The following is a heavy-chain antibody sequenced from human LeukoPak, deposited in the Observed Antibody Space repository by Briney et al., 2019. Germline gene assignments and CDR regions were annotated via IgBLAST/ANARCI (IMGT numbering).Heavy chain of an antibody. CDR1: GYTFTCYY. CDR3: ARGGRGVIITSAD. J-gene: IGHJ4*02. D-gene: IGHD3-10*01. V-gene: IGHV1-2*02. CDR2: INHNSGGT. Sequence: GASVKVSCKASGYTFTCYYMHWVRQAPGQGLEWMGWINHNSGGTNYAQKFQGRVTMTSDTSISTAYMELSRLRSDDTAVYYCARGGRGVIITSADWGRGTLVTVSS.